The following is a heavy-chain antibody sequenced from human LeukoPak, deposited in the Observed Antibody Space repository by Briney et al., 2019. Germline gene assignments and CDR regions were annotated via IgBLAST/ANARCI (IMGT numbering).Heavy chain of an antibody. D-gene: IGHD4-17*01. V-gene: IGHV3-15*01. CDR2: IKSKTDGGTT. CDR3: AAVSVDYGDSSFDL. CDR1: GFTFSNAW. Sequence: GGSLRLSCAASGFTFSNAWMSWVRQAPGKGLEWVGRIKSKTDGGTTDYAEPVKGRFTISRDDSKKTLYLQMNSLKTEDTALYYCAAVSVDYGDSSFDLWGQGTLVTVSS. J-gene: IGHJ4*02.